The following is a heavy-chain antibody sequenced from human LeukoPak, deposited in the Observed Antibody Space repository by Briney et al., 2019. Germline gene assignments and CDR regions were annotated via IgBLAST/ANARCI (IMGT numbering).Heavy chain of an antibody. Sequence: SETLSLTCTVSGGSISSSSYYWGWIRQPPGKGLEWIGSIYYSGSTYYNPSLKSRVTISVDTSKNQFSLKLSSVTAADTTVYYCARLGCSSSWYKFLFDYWGQGTLVTVSS. V-gene: IGHV4-39*01. CDR2: IYYSGST. CDR1: GGSISSSSYY. D-gene: IGHD6-13*01. CDR3: ARLGCSSSWYKFLFDY. J-gene: IGHJ4*02.